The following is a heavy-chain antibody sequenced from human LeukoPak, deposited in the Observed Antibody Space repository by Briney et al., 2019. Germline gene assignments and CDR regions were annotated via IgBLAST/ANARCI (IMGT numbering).Heavy chain of an antibody. CDR3: ARVLDWNYSGWFDP. D-gene: IGHD1-7*01. Sequence: GGSLRLSCAASGFTFDDYGMSWVRQAPGKGLEWVSGINWNGGSTGYADSVKGRFTISRDNAKNSLYLQMNSLRAEDTALYYCARVLDWNYSGWFDPWGQGTLVTVSS. CDR2: INWNGGST. CDR1: GFTFDDYG. V-gene: IGHV3-20*04. J-gene: IGHJ5*02.